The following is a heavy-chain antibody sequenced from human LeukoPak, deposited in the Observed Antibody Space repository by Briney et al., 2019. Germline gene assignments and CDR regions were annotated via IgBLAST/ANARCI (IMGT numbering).Heavy chain of an antibody. D-gene: IGHD2-15*01. Sequence: GGSLRLSCVASGFTFSNYAMSWVRQAPGKGLELVSGIYGSDDKTVYGDAVKGRFTISRDNSKNTLYPQLNSLGADDTAVYYCAKTQGYYDAWGQGALVTVSS. V-gene: IGHV3-23*01. CDR1: GFTFSNYA. CDR3: AKTQGYYDA. CDR2: IYGSDDKT. J-gene: IGHJ5*02.